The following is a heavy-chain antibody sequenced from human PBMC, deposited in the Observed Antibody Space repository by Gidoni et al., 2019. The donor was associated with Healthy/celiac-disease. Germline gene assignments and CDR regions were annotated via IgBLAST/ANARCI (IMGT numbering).Heavy chain of an antibody. J-gene: IGHJ4*02. CDR2: ISGSGGRT. CDR1: GVTFSSYA. V-gene: IGHV3-23*01. Sequence: EVQLLESVGGLVQRGGSLRHPCAAAGVTFSSYAMSWVRPAPGKGLEWVSAISGSGGRTYYADSVKGRFTISRENSKNTLYLQMNSLRAEDTAVYYCAKVRLAKGYYWGQGTLVTVSS. D-gene: IGHD2-21*01. CDR3: AKVRLAKGYY.